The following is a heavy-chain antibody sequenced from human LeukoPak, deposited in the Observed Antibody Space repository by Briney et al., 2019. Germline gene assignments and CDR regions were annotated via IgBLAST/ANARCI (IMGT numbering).Heavy chain of an antibody. J-gene: IGHJ6*03. D-gene: IGHD1-26*01. Sequence: ASVKVSCKVSGYTLTELSMHWVRQAPGKGLEWMGGFDPEDGETVYAQKFQGRVTMTEDTSTDTAYMELSSLRSEDTAVYYCATAGGSYPYYYYYMDVWGKGTTVTVSS. CDR3: ATAGGSYPYYYYYMDV. CDR1: GYTLTELS. V-gene: IGHV1-24*01. CDR2: FDPEDGET.